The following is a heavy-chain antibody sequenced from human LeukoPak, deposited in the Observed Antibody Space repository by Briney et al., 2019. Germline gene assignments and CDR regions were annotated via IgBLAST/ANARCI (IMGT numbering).Heavy chain of an antibody. CDR1: GFTVSSNY. J-gene: IGHJ4*02. D-gene: IGHD5-18*01. Sequence: GALSLSCAASGFTVSSNYMSWVRPAPGKGLEWVSVIYSGGSTYYADSVKGRFTISRDNSKNTLYLQMNSLRAEDTAVYYCARAVGTAMVTGFDYWGQGTLVTVSS. V-gene: IGHV3-53*01. CDR2: IYSGGST. CDR3: ARAVGTAMVTGFDY.